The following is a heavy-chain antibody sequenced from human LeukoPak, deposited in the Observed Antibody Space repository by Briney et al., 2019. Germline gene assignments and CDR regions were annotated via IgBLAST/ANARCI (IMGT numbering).Heavy chain of an antibody. Sequence: ASVKVSCKASGYTFTGYYMHWLRQAPGQGLEWMGWINPNSGGTNYAQKLQGRVTMTMDTSISTAYMELSRLRSDDTAVYYCARDRYYDSSGYYGGAFDIWGQGTMVTVSS. CDR3: ARDRYYDSSGYYGGAFDI. V-gene: IGHV1-2*02. CDR1: GYTFTGYY. D-gene: IGHD3-22*01. CDR2: INPNSGGT. J-gene: IGHJ3*02.